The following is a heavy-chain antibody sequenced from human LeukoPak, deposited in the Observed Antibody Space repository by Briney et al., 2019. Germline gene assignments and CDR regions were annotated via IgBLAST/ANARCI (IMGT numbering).Heavy chain of an antibody. CDR1: GYTFTSYY. CDR3: ARVPYGSGSYYNLDY. J-gene: IGHJ4*02. Sequence: ASVKVSCKASGYTFTSYYMHWVRQAPGQGLEWTGIINPSGGSTSYAQKFQGRVTMTRDTSTSTVYMELSSLRSEDTAVYYCARVPYGSGSYYNLDYWGQGTLVTVSS. V-gene: IGHV1-46*01. CDR2: INPSGGST. D-gene: IGHD3-10*01.